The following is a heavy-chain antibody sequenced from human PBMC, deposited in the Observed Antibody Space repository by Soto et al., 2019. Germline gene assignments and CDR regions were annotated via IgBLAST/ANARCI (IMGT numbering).Heavy chain of an antibody. CDR3: ARHSGYSSSWSLDY. D-gene: IGHD6-13*01. CDR1: GFTFSSYA. V-gene: IGHV3-30-3*01. J-gene: IGHJ4*02. Sequence: HPGGSLRLSCAASGFTFSSYAMHWVRQAPGKGLEWVAVISYDGSNKYYADSVKGRFTISRDNSKNTLYLQMNSLRAEDTAVYYCARHSGYSSSWSLDYWGQGTLVTVSS. CDR2: ISYDGSNK.